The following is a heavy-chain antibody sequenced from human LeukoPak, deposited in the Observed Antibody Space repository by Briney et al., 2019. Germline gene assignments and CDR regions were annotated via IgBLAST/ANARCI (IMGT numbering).Heavy chain of an antibody. CDR2: FDLEDGET. V-gene: IGHV1-24*01. J-gene: IGHJ6*02. Sequence: RASVKVSCKVSGFTLTEFSMHWVRQAPGKGLEWIGGFDLEDGETIYAQKFQGRVTMTEDTSTDTAYMELSSLRSEDTAVYYCATVELMVRGAPTSHYGMDVWGQGTTVTVSS. CDR3: ATVELMVRGAPTSHYGMDV. D-gene: IGHD3-10*01. CDR1: GFTLTEFS.